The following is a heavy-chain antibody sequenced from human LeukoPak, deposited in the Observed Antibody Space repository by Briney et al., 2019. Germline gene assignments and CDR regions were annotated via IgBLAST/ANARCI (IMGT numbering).Heavy chain of an antibody. CDR2: ISAYNGNT. Sequence: ASVKVSCKASGYTFTSYGISWVRQAPGQGLEWMGWISAYNGNTNYAQKLQGRVTMTTDTSTSTAYMELRSLSSDDTAVYYCARATTIFGVVILPYYFDYWGQGTLVTVSS. D-gene: IGHD3-3*01. CDR3: ARATTIFGVVILPYYFDY. CDR1: GYTFTSYG. J-gene: IGHJ4*02. V-gene: IGHV1-18*01.